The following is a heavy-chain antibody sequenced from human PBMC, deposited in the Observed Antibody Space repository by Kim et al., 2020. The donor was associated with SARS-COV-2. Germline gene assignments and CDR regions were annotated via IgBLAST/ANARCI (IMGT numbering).Heavy chain of an antibody. V-gene: IGHV3-30-3*01. CDR3: ARDVAQLWLGDFGDV. CDR1: GFTFSSYA. D-gene: IGHD5-18*01. Sequence: GGSLRLSCAASGFTFSSYAMHWVRQAPGKGLEWVAVISYDGSNKYYADSVKGRFTISRDNSKNTLYLQMNSLRAEDTAVYYCARDVAQLWLGDFGDVWGQGTTVTVSS. J-gene: IGHJ6*02. CDR2: ISYDGSNK.